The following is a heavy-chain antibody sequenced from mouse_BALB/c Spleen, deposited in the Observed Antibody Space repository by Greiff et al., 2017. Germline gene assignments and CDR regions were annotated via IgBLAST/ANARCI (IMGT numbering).Heavy chain of an antibody. CDR2: ISSGSSTI. V-gene: IGHV5-17*02. CDR3: ARGVPYAMDY. D-gene: IGHD2-14*01. CDR1: GFTFSSFG. J-gene: IGHJ4*01. Sequence: VQLKESGGGLVQPGGSRKLSCAASGFTFSSFGMHWVRQAPEKGLEWVAYISSGSSTIYYADTVKGRFTISRDNPKNTLFLQMTSLRSEDTAMYYCARGVPYAMDYWGQGTSVTVSS.